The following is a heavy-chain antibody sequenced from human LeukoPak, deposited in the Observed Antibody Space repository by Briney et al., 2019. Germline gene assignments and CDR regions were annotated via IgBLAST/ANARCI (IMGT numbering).Heavy chain of an antibody. CDR1: GYTLPELS. J-gene: IGHJ4*02. Sequence: ASVKVSCKVSGYTLPELSMHWVRQAPGKGLEWMGGFDPEDGETIYAQKFQGKVTMTEDTSTDTAYMELSSLRSEDTAVYYCATAQERGFGELFPNWGQGTLVTVSS. CDR3: ATAQERGFGELFPN. D-gene: IGHD3-10*01. CDR2: FDPEDGET. V-gene: IGHV1-24*01.